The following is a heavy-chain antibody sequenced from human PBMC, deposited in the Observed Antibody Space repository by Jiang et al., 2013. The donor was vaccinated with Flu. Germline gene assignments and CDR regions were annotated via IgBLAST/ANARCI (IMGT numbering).Heavy chain of an antibody. CDR1: GGSISSGGYS. J-gene: IGHJ4*02. V-gene: IGHV4-30-4*07. Sequence: GLVKPSQTLSLTCAVSGGSISSGGYSWSWIRQPPGKGLEWIGYIYYSGSTYYNPSLKSRVTISVDTSKNQFSLKLSSVTAADTAVYYCARARSNVGEFTHDYWGQGTLVTVSS. CDR3: ARARSNVGEFTHDY. CDR2: IYYSGST. D-gene: IGHD3-10*01.